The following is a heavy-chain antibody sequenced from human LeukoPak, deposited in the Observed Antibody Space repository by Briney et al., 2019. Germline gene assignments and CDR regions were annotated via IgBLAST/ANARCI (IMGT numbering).Heavy chain of an antibody. Sequence: SVKVSCKASGGTFSSYAISWVLQAPGQGLEWMGGIIPIFGTANYAQKFQGRVTITADESTSKAYMELSSLRSEDTAVYYCAREVKGHCSSTSCYAPYYYYMDVWGKGTTVTVSS. CDR3: AREVKGHCSSTSCYAPYYYYMDV. V-gene: IGHV1-69*01. CDR2: IIPIFGTA. J-gene: IGHJ6*03. D-gene: IGHD2-2*01. CDR1: GGTFSSYA.